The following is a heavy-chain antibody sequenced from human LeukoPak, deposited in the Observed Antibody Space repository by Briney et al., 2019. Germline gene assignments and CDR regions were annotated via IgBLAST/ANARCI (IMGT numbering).Heavy chain of an antibody. V-gene: IGHV1-2*02. CDR2: INPNSGGT. CDR1: GYTFTGYY. Sequence: ASVKVSCKASGYTFTGYYMHWVRQAPGQGLEWMGWINPNSGGTNYAQKFQGRVTMTRDTSISTAYMELSRLRSDGTAVYYCARDHWRTTGTTDDYWGQGTLVTVSS. J-gene: IGHJ4*02. D-gene: IGHD1-1*01. CDR3: ARDHWRTTGTTDDY.